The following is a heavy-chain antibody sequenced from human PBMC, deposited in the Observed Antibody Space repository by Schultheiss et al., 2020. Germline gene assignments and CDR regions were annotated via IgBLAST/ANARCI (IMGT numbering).Heavy chain of an antibody. CDR1: GFTFSSYA. V-gene: IGHV3-23*01. CDR2: ISGSGGST. CDR3: AKDRITGTKFCWFDP. D-gene: IGHD1-7*01. J-gene: IGHJ5*02. Sequence: WGSLRLSCAASGFTFSSYAMSWVRQAPGKGLEWVSAISGSGGSTYYADSVKGRFTISRDNSKNTLYLQMNSLRAEDTAVYYCAKDRITGTKFCWFDPWGQGTLVTVAS.